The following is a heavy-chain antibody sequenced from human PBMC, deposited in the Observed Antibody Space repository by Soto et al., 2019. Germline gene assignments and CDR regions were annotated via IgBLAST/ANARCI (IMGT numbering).Heavy chain of an antibody. V-gene: IGHV1-18*01. J-gene: IGHJ6*01. CDR3: ARDLWGYCGVYCYPLGV. D-gene: IGHD2-21*02. CDR2: INTYNGNT. Sequence: RSPQHSTKKGLEWMGWINTYNGNTNHAQKLQGRVTMTTDTPTSTAYMELRSLRSDDTAVYYCARDLWGYCGVYCYPLGVWGQAISVTVSS.